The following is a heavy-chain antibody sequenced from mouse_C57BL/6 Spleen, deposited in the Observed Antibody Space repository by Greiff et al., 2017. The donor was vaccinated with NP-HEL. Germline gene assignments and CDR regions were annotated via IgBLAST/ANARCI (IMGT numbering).Heavy chain of an antibody. Sequence: VQLQQSGAELAKPGASVKLSCKASGYTFTSYWMHWVKQRPGQGLEWIGYINPSSGYTKYNQKFKDKATLTADKSSSTAYMQLSSLTYEDSAVYYCARPYYGNYDWLAYWGQGTLVTVAA. J-gene: IGHJ3*01. V-gene: IGHV1-7*01. CDR2: INPSSGYT. CDR3: ARPYYGNYDWLAY. CDR1: GYTFTSYW. D-gene: IGHD2-10*01.